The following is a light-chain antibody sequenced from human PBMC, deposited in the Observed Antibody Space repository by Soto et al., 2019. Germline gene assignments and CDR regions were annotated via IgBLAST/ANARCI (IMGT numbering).Light chain of an antibody. J-gene: IGKJ5*01. V-gene: IGKV1-9*01. CDR2: AAS. CDR3: QQLLSYPIT. Sequence: IRMTQSPSGPSASVGERVTISCRASQGISSYLAWYQQKPGKAPKLLIYAASTLQSGVPLRFSGSGSGTSFTLTISSLQPEDFATYYCQQLLSYPITFGQGTRLEIK. CDR1: QGISSY.